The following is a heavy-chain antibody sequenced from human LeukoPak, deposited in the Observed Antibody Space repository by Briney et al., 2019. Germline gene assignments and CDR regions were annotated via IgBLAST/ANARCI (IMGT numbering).Heavy chain of an antibody. CDR2: IYTSGST. D-gene: IGHD3-10*01. CDR3: ARYRFGELSHFDY. J-gene: IGHJ4*02. Sequence: PSETLSLTCTVSGGSISSSSYYWGWIRQPPGKGLEWIGRIYTSGSTNYNPSLKSRVTISVDTSKNQFSLKLSSVTAADTAVYYCARYRFGELSHFDYWGQGTLVTVSS. CDR1: GGSISSSSYY. V-gene: IGHV4-61*02.